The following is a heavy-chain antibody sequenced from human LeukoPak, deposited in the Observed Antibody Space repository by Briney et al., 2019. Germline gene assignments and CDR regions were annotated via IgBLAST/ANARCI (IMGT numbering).Heavy chain of an antibody. CDR2: ITHNGGTQ. Sequence: GRSLRLSCEASGFTFGNYAIHWVRQVPGEGLEWVAIITHNGGTQYYADSVKGRFTISRDNSQSTVFLQMNSLRPEDTAVYYCARDAQSGAFSDFDYWGQGTLVTVSS. J-gene: IGHJ4*02. V-gene: IGHV3-30-3*01. CDR1: GFTFGNYA. D-gene: IGHD1-26*01. CDR3: ARDAQSGAFSDFDY.